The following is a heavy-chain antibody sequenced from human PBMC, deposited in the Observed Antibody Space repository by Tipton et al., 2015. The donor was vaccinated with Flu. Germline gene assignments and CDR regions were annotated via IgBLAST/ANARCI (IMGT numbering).Heavy chain of an antibody. CDR2: IYYSGST. V-gene: IGHV4-59*12. D-gene: IGHD6-13*01. J-gene: IGHJ4*02. CDR3: AIDDFGSSWYGY. Sequence: TLSLTCTVSGGSISSYYWSWIRQPPGKGLEWIGYIYYSGSTNYNPSLKSRVTMSVDTSRNQFSLSLTSATAADAAIYYCAIDDFGSSWYGYWGQGSLVTVSS. CDR1: GGSISSYY.